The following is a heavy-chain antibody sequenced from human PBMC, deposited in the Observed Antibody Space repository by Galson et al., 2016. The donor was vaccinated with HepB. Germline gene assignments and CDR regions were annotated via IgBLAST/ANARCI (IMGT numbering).Heavy chain of an antibody. Sequence: SLRLSCAASGFTFDDYTMHWVRQAPGKGLEWVALISWDGRSPDYADSVRGRFTISRDNRQNLLYLQMNDLTSEDTALYYCGKDWGSLWESSGKGMDVWGQGTPVIDSS. CDR2: ISWDGRSP. CDR1: GFTFDDYT. D-gene: IGHD3-10*01. J-gene: IGHJ6*02. V-gene: IGHV3-43*01. CDR3: GKDWGSLWESSGKGMDV.